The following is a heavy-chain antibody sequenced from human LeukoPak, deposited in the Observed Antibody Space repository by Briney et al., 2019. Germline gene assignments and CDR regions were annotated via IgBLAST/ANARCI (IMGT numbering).Heavy chain of an antibody. CDR3: ARVGDGAFDI. J-gene: IGHJ3*02. CDR2: IYYSGNT. Sequence: SETLSLTCTVSGGSISSYYWSWIRQPPGKGLGWIGYIYYSGNTNYNPSLKSRVTISIDTSKNQFSLKLSSVTAADTAVYYCARVGDGAFDIWGQGTMVTVSS. V-gene: IGHV4-59*01. CDR1: GGSISSYY.